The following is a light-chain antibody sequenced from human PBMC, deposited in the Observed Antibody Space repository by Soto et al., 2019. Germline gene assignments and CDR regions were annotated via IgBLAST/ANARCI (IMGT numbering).Light chain of an antibody. CDR3: SSYTSSSTLV. CDR1: SSDVGGYNY. V-gene: IGLV2-14*01. J-gene: IGLJ1*01. CDR2: EVS. Sequence: QSVLTRPASVSVSPGQSITISCTGTSSDVGGYNYVSWYQQHPGKAPKLMIYEVSNRPSGVSNRFSGSKSGNTASLTISGLQAEDEADYYCSSYTSSSTLVFGTGTKVTVL.